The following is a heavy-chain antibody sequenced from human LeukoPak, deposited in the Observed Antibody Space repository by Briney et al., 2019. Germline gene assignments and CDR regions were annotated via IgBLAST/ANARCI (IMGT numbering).Heavy chain of an antibody. D-gene: IGHD3-22*01. CDR3: AREDYYDSSGYPY. CDR1: GGTFSSYT. Sequence: GASVKVSRKASGGTFSSYTISWVRQAPGQGLEWMGRIIPILGIANYAQKFQGRVTITADKSTSTAYMELSSLRSEDTAVYYCAREDYYDSSGYPYWGQGTLVTVSS. J-gene: IGHJ4*02. V-gene: IGHV1-69*04. CDR2: IIPILGIA.